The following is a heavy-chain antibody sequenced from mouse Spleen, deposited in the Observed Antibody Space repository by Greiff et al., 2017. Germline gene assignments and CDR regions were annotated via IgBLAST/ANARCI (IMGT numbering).Heavy chain of an antibody. CDR1: GFTFSSYA. CDR2: ISNGGSYT. CDR3: ARQLGLRGYFDY. J-gene: IGHJ2*01. D-gene: IGHD3-1*01. V-gene: IGHV5-9-3*01. Sequence: EVKVVESGGGLVKPGGSLKLSCAASGFTFSSYAMSWVRQTPEKRLEWVATISNGGSYTYYPDSVKGRFTISRDNAKNTLYLQMSSLRSEDTAMYYCARQLGLRGYFDYWGQGTTLTVSS.